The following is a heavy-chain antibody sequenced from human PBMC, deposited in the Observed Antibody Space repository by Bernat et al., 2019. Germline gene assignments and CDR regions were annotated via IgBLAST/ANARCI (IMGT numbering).Heavy chain of an antibody. D-gene: IGHD2-21*02. CDR1: GFTFGSYW. Sequence: EVQLVESGGGLVQPGGSLRLSCAASGFTFGSYWMGWVRQAPGKGLEWVANIKGDGSENYYLDSVRGRFTISRDNAKNSLYMQMNSMRVEDTAVYYCARWLKGGGDCCGLDYWGQGTQVTVSS. CDR3: ARWLKGGGDCCGLDY. J-gene: IGHJ4*02. CDR2: IKGDGSEN. V-gene: IGHV3-7*01.